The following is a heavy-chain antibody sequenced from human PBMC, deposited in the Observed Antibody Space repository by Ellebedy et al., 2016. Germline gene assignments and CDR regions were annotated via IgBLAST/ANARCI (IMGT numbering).Heavy chain of an antibody. CDR1: GFTFSSYW. J-gene: IGHJ4*02. CDR3: ARATGGYDLDY. CDR2: IKQDGSEK. D-gene: IGHD5-12*01. Sequence: GGSLRLSXAASGFTFSSYWMSWVRQAPGKGLEWVANIKQDGSEKYYVDSVKGRFTISRDNAKNSLYLQMNSLRAEDTAVYYCARATGGYDLDYWGQGTLVTVSS. V-gene: IGHV3-7*01.